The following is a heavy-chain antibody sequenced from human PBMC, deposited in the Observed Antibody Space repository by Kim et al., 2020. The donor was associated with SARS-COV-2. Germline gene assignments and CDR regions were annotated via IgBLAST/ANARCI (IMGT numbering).Heavy chain of an antibody. CDR2: IIPIFGTA. V-gene: IGHV1-69*13. Sequence: SVKVSCKASGGTFSSYAISWVRQAPGQGLEWMGGIIPIFGTANYAQKFQGRVTITADESTSTAYMELSSLRSEDTAVYYCARDRCTGGVCYIGLDYWGQGTLVTVSS. D-gene: IGHD2-8*02. CDR1: GGTFSSYA. CDR3: ARDRCTGGVCYIGLDY. J-gene: IGHJ4*02.